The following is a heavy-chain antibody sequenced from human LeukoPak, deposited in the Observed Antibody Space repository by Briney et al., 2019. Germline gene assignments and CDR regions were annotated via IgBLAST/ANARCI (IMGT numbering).Heavy chain of an antibody. J-gene: IGHJ4*02. D-gene: IGHD3-10*01. CDR3: ARLVRITMVRGPKGDDY. Sequence: GGSLRLSCAASGLIVSSTYLTWVRQAPGKGLEWVSDIYSGGNTYYGDSVKGRFTISRDNAKNSLYLQMNSLRAEDTAVYYCARLVRITMVRGPKGDDYWGQGTLVTVSS. CDR2: IYSGGNT. V-gene: IGHV3-53*01. CDR1: GLIVSSTY.